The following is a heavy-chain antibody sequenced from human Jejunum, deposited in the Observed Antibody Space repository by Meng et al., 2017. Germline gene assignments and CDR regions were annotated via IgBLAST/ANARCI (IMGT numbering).Heavy chain of an antibody. J-gene: IGHJ5*01. Sequence: GESLKISCAASGFTYTNYWMTWVRQAPGKGLEWVASINPDGTNTKYVDSVSGRFTISRDNAKNSLFLQMNSLRVEDTAIYYCARAGGWGRFDSWGQGTLVTVSS. CDR1: GFTYTNYW. CDR3: ARAGGWGRFDS. V-gene: IGHV3-7*01. CDR2: INPDGTNT. D-gene: IGHD6-19*01.